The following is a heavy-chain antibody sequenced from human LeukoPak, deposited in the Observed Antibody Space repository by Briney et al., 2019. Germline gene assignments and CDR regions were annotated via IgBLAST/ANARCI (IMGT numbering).Heavy chain of an antibody. CDR3: ARDHCSANSCYEDYYNGLDV. J-gene: IGHJ6*02. V-gene: IGHV1-2*02. CDR2: INPKSGGT. Sequence: ASVKVSCKASGYTFTAYYLQWVRLAPGQGLEWMGWINPKSGGTEYAKRFQGRVTMTRDTSISTAYMELSRLRSDDTAVYYGARDHCSANSCYEDYYNGLDVWGQGTTVTVSS. D-gene: IGHD2-2*01. CDR1: GYTFTAYY.